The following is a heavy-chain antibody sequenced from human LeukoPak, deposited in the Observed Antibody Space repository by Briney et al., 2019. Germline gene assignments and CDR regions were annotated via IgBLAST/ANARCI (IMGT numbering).Heavy chain of an antibody. D-gene: IGHD3-22*01. CDR3: AKTYYYDSSDYYYVFDY. V-gene: IGHV3-23*01. J-gene: IGHJ4*02. CDR1: GFTFSSYA. CDR2: ISGSAGST. Sequence: TGGSLRLSCAASGFTFSSYAMSWVRQAPGKGLEWVSAISGSAGSTYYADSVKGRFTISRDNSKNTLYLQMNSLRAEDTAIYYCAKTYYYDSSDYYYVFDYWGQGTLVTVSS.